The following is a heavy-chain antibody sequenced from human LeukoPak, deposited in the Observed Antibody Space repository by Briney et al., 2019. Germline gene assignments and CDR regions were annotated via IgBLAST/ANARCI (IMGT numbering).Heavy chain of an antibody. CDR2: ISSSGSNM. J-gene: IGHJ3*02. D-gene: IGHD3-22*01. CDR1: GFTFSDYY. CDR3: ARDLPYDRSGYYYLAFDI. V-gene: IGHV3-11*04. Sequence: GGSLRLSCAASGFTFSDYYMSWIRQTPGKGLEWIPYISSSGSNMKYADSVKGRFTISRDNAKNSLYLQMNSLRAEDTAVYYCARDLPYDRSGYYYLAFDIWGQGTMVTVSS.